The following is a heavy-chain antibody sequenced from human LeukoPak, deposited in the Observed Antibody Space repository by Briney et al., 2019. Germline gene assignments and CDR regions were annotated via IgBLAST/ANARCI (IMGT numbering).Heavy chain of an antibody. CDR2: IYPSGST. CDR3: ARLDYFYDSSRYSWYFDY. CDR1: GGSVSTYY. J-gene: IGHJ4*02. D-gene: IGHD3-22*01. V-gene: IGHV4-4*09. Sequence: SETLSLTRTVSGGSVSTYYWSWIRQPPGRGLEWIGYIYPSGSTTYDPSLKSRVTISLDTSKNQFSLKLSSVTAADTAVYYCARLDYFYDSSRYSWYFDYWGQGAPVTVSS.